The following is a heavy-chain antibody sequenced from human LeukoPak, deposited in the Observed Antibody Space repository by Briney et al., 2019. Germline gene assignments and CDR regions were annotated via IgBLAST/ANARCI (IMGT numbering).Heavy chain of an antibody. Sequence: PGGSLRLSYAASGFTFNNHPMSWVRQAPGKGLEWVSSISENGGYTYYADSVKGRFTISRDNSNNTANLQMNSLRAEDTAVYYCAKYTAKAPRRDLDYWGQGTLVTVSS. CDR2: ISENGGYT. V-gene: IGHV3-23*01. CDR3: AKYTAKAPRRDLDY. CDR1: GFTFNNHP. D-gene: IGHD2-2*02. J-gene: IGHJ4*02.